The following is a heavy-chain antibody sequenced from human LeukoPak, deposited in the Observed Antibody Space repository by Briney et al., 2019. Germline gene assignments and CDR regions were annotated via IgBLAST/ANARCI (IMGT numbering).Heavy chain of an antibody. CDR2: IQYDRTNE. CDR1: AFTFSSYG. D-gene: IGHD3-10*01. V-gene: IGHV3-30*02. J-gene: IGHJ3*02. CDR3: AKDRGYYFGSWDAFDI. Sequence: GGSLRLSCAASAFTFSSYGMHWVRQAPGKGLEWVAYIQYDRTNEQYAHSVKGRFRISRDNSNNILYLQMNSLRAEDTAVYYCAKDRGYYFGSWDAFDIWGQGTLVTVSS.